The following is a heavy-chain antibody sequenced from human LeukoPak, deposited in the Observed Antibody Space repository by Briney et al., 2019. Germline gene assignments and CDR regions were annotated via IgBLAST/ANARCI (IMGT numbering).Heavy chain of an antibody. Sequence: PSETLSLTCAVYGGSFSGYYWSWVRQPPGKGLEWIGEINHSGSTNYNPSLKSRVTISVDTSKNQFSLKLSSVTAADTAVYYCARLEWILNFIVWGKGTTVTISS. CDR1: GGSFSGYY. CDR2: INHSGST. J-gene: IGHJ6*04. V-gene: IGHV4-34*01. CDR3: ARLEWILNFIV. D-gene: IGHD5-18*01.